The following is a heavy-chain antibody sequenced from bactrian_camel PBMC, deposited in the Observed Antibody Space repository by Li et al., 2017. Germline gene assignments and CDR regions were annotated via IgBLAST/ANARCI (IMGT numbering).Heavy chain of an antibody. Sequence: HVQLVESGGDSVEAGGSLTLSCKASGDISNYCMGWLRQAPGKERRGIASIATDGTRTYLASAKGRFTISKDNAENILYLQMNNLKPEDTGTYYCAAETAECGLLFRLFPPQDNRWGQGTQVTVS. J-gene: IGHJ4*01. CDR1: GDISNYC. CDR2: IATDGTR. D-gene: IGHD3*01. V-gene: IGHV3S53*01. CDR3: AAETAECGLLFRLFPPQDNR.